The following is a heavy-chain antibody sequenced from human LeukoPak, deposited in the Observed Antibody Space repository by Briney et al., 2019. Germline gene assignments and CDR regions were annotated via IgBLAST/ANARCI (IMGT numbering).Heavy chain of an antibody. CDR3: ASGVVAKSGDYYGMDV. CDR1: GGSISSGGYY. Sequence: SQTLSLTCTVSGGSISSGGYYWSWIRQHPGKGLEWIGYIYYSGSTYYNPSLKSRVTISVDTSKNQFSLKLSSVTAADTAVYYCASGVVAKSGDYYGMDVWGQGTTVTVSS. J-gene: IGHJ6*02. D-gene: IGHD5-12*01. CDR2: IYYSGST. V-gene: IGHV4-31*03.